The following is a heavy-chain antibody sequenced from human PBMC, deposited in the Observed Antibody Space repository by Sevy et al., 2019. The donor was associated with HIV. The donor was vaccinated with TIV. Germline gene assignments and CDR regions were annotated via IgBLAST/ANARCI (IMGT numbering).Heavy chain of an antibody. J-gene: IGHJ6*02. CDR1: GFSFDDYA. V-gene: IGHV3-49*03. D-gene: IGHD4-4*01. Sequence: GGSLRLSCTTSGFSFDDYAMSWFRQAPGKGLEWVGFIWTKAYGGTTEYAVSVRGRITISRDDSDNIAYMQMDSLRIEDTAIYYCTREHSDYDPYGLDVWGQGTTVTVSS. CDR2: IWTKAYGGTT. CDR3: TREHSDYDPYGLDV.